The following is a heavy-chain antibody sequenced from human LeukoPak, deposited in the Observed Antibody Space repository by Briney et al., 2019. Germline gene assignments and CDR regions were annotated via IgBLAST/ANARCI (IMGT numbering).Heavy chain of an antibody. D-gene: IGHD3-10*01. CDR3: ARVVSGVYYYYGMDV. Sequence: SETLSLTCTVSGGSISSYYWSWIRQPPGRGLEWIGEIYHSGSTNYNPSLKSRVTISVDKSKNQFSLKLTSVTAADTAVYYCARVVSGVYYYYGMDVWGQGTTVTVSS. CDR2: IYHSGST. CDR1: GGSISSYY. V-gene: IGHV4-59*12. J-gene: IGHJ6*02.